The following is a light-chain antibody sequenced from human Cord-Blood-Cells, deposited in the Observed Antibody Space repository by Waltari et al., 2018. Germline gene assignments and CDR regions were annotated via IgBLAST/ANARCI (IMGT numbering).Light chain of an antibody. Sequence: DIVMTQSPLSLSVTPGEPASISCRSSQSLQHSNGYNYLDWYLQKPGQSPQLLIYFGSNRAYGVPDRFSGSGSGTDFTLTISRVEAEDVGVYYCMQALQTPRTFGQGTKVEIK. V-gene: IGKV2-28*01. CDR1: QSLQHSNGYNY. CDR3: MQALQTPRT. J-gene: IGKJ1*01. CDR2: FGS.